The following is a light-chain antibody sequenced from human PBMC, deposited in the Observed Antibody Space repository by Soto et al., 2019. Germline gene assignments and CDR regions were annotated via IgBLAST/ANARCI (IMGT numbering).Light chain of an antibody. V-gene: IGKV1-33*01. CDR3: QEYDIPPST. CDR2: DVS. J-gene: IGKJ4*01. CDR1: QDISRY. Sequence: IHMTQSPASLSASVGDRVTISCQASQDISRYLDRHQHKPGRAPQLLINDVSTLDTGVPSRFSANGSGTECTLTIHGLQPEDLATYYCQEYDIPPSTFGEGTKVSIK.